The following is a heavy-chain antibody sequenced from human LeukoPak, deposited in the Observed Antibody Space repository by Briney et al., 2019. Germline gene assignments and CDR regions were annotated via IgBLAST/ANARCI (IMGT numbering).Heavy chain of an antibody. CDR3: ARDGRLTLVRGVIVTPAPNWLDP. D-gene: IGHD3-10*01. J-gene: IGHJ5*02. V-gene: IGHV1-2*02. CDR1: GYTFTGHY. Sequence: GASVKVFCKASGYTFTGHYMHWVRQAPGQGLEWMGWINPNSGGTYYAQKFQGRVTLTTDTSINTAYVELSDLTSDDAAIYYCARDGRLTLVRGVIVTPAPNWLDPWGQGTLVTVSS. CDR2: INPNSGGT.